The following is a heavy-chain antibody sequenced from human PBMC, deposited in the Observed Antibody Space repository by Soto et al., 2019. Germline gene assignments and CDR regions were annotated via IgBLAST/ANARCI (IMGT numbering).Heavy chain of an antibody. CDR1: GGSISSGGYY. CDR2: IYYSGST. V-gene: IGHV4-31*03. J-gene: IGHJ3*02. CDR3: ARDNRYSWSLGDAFDI. Sequence: SETLSLTCTVSGGSISSGGYYWSWIRQHLGKGLEWIGYIYYSGSTYYNPSLKSRVTISVDTSKNQFSLKLSSVTAADTAVYYCARDNRYSWSLGDAFDIWGQGTMVTVSS. D-gene: IGHD1-26*01.